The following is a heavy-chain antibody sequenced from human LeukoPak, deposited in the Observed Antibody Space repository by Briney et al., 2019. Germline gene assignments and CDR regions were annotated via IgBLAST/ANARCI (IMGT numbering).Heavy chain of an antibody. Sequence: ASVKVSCKSSGFTFTDRYIHWVRQGPGQGLEWMGYIGPHSTFTSSPQEFQGRVTMTRDASMSTAYMELTRLTSVDTAVYYCMREGVGPLSKDFDYWGQGTLDTVSS. CDR1: GFTFTDRY. CDR2: IGPHSTFT. V-gene: IGHV1-2*02. J-gene: IGHJ4*02. CDR3: MREGVGPLSKDFDY. D-gene: IGHD2-8*01.